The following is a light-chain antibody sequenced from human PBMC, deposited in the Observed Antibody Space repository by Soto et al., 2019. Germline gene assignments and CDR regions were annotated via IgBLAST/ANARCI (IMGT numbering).Light chain of an antibody. CDR3: QNPET. Sequence: DIQMTQSPSSLSASVGDRVTITCQARQDISNYLNWYQQKPGEAPKLLIYDASNLETGVASRFSGSRAGTHFTLTISSLQPEDVATYYCQNPETFGPGTKVDIK. CDR2: DAS. J-gene: IGKJ3*01. V-gene: IGKV1-33*01. CDR1: QDISNY.